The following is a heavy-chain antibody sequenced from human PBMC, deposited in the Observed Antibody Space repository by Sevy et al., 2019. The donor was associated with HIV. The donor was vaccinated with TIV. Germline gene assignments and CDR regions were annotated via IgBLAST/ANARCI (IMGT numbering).Heavy chain of an antibody. CDR3: VREGLGGFSYSLDC. D-gene: IGHD5-18*01. Sequence: GSLRLSCAASGFTFSSYWMSWVRQAPGKGLEWVATMKEDGSEKSYVDSVKGRFTISRDNAKNSLYLQMNSLRVDDMALYYCVREGLGGFSYSLDCWGQGTLVTVSS. CDR2: MKEDGSEK. V-gene: IGHV3-7*01. CDR1: GFTFSSYW. J-gene: IGHJ4*02.